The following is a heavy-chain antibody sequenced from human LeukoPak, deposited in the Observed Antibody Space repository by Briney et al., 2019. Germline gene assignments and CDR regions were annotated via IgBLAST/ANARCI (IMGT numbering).Heavy chain of an antibody. CDR3: ARVHPDGYSAY. Sequence: SVKVSCKASGGTFSSYSISWLRQAPGQGLESMGGIIPIVGTANYAQKFQGRVTIPADESTSTASMELSSLRSEATAVYYCARVHPDGYSAYWGQGILVTVSS. CDR2: IIPIVGTA. D-gene: IGHD5-24*01. V-gene: IGHV1-69*01. J-gene: IGHJ4*02. CDR1: GGTFSSYS.